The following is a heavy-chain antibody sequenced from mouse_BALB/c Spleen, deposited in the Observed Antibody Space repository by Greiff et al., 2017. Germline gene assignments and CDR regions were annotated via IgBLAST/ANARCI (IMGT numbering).Heavy chain of an antibody. D-gene: IGHD2-2*01. Sequence: QVHVKQSGAELVRPGTSVKVSCKASGYAFTNYLIEWVKQRLGQGLEWIGVINPGSGGTNYNEKFKGKATLTADKSSSTAYMQLSSLTSDDSAVYFCARGGLRAMDYWGQGTSVTVSS. J-gene: IGHJ4*01. CDR3: ARGGLRAMDY. V-gene: IGHV1-54*01. CDR2: INPGSGGT. CDR1: GYAFTNYL.